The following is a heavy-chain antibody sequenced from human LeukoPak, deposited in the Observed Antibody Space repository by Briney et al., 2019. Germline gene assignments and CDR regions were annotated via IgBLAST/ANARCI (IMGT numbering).Heavy chain of an antibody. J-gene: IGHJ6*03. CDR3: AKPMALDVDDGRYYYYYMDV. D-gene: IGHD1-26*01. V-gene: IGHV3-30*02. Sequence: GGSLRLSCAASGFTFSSYGMHWVRQAPGKGLEWVAFIRYDGSNKYYADSVKGRFTISRDNSKNTLYLQMNSLRAEDTAVYYRAKPMALDVDDGRYYYYYMDVWGKGTTVTVSS. CDR2: IRYDGSNK. CDR1: GFTFSSYG.